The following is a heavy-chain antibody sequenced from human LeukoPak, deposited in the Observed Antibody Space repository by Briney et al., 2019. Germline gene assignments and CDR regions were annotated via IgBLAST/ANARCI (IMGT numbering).Heavy chain of an antibody. CDR3: ARGRGSQLGYYYYYYMDV. J-gene: IGHJ6*03. CDR2: SNHSGST. Sequence: SETLSLTCAVYGGSFSGYYWSWIRQPPGKGLEWIGESNHSGSTNYNPSLKSRVTISVDTSKNQFSLKLSSVTAADTAVYYCARGRGSQLGYYYYYYMDVWGKGTTVTVSS. D-gene: IGHD7-27*01. CDR1: GGSFSGYY. V-gene: IGHV4-34*01.